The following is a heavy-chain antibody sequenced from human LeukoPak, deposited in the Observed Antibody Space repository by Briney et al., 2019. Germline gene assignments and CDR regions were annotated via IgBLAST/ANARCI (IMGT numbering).Heavy chain of an antibody. CDR1: GGSISSRTYY. CDR3: ARSQSGYYSHHFDY. V-gene: IGHV4-39*01. CDR2: IYYTGGT. Sequence: PSETLSLTCTVSGGSISSRTYYWGWIRQPPGKGLEWIGSIYYTGGTYYNPSLKSRFTTSLDTSRNQFSLKLSSVTAADTAVYYCARSQSGYYSHHFDYWGQGTLVTVSS. D-gene: IGHD3-22*01. J-gene: IGHJ4*02.